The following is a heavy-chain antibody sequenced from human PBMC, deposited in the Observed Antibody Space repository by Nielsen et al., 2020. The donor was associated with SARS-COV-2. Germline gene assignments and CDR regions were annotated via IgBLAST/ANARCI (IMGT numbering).Heavy chain of an antibody. CDR3: AKDGEGMDV. Sequence: SCAASGFTFDDYAMHWVRQAPGKGLEWVSGISWNSGSIGYADSVKGRFTISRDNAKNSLYLQMNSLRAEDTALYYCAKDGEGMDVWGQGTTVTVSS. CDR2: ISWNSGSI. CDR1: GFTFDDYA. J-gene: IGHJ6*02. V-gene: IGHV3-9*01. D-gene: IGHD3-10*01.